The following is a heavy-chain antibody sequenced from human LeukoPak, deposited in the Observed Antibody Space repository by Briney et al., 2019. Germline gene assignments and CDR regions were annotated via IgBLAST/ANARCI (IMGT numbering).Heavy chain of an antibody. J-gene: IGHJ4*02. V-gene: IGHV1-18*01. CDR2: ISAYNGNT. Sequence: GASVKVSCKASGYTFTNYGISWVRQAPGQGLEWMGWISAYNGNTNYAQKLQGRVTMTTDTSMTTAYMELRRLRSDDTAVYYCARRHFGSGTYVDYWGQGTLVTVSS. D-gene: IGHD3-10*01. CDR1: GYTFTNYG. CDR3: ARRHFGSGTYVDY.